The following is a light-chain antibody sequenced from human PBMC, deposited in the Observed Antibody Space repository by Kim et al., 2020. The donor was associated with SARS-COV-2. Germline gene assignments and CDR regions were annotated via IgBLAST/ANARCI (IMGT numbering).Light chain of an antibody. CDR3: QQYGSSPRT. J-gene: IGKJ1*01. CDR2: GAS. Sequence: LSPGERATLSCRASQSVSSNYLAWHQQKPGQAPRLLIYGASSRATGIPDRFSGSGSGTDFTLTISRLEPEDFVVYYCQQYGSSPRTFGLGTKLEI. V-gene: IGKV3-20*01. CDR1: QSVSSNY.